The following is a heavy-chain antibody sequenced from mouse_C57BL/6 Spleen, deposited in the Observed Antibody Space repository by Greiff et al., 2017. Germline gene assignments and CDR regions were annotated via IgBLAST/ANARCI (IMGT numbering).Heavy chain of an antibody. CDR1: GYTFTSYW. Sequence: QVQLQQPGAELVMPGASVKLSCKASGYTFTSYWMHWVKQRPGQGLEWIGEIDPSDSYTNYNQKFKGKSTFTVDKSSSTAYMQLSSLTSEDSAVYYCARSGYYGSSFDYWGQGTTLTVSS. CDR2: IDPSDSYT. CDR3: ARSGYYGSSFDY. D-gene: IGHD1-1*01. V-gene: IGHV1-69*01. J-gene: IGHJ2*01.